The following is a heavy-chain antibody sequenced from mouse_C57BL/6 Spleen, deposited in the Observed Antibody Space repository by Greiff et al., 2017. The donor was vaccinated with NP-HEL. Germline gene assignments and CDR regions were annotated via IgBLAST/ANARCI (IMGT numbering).Heavy chain of an antibody. D-gene: IGHD1-1*01. V-gene: IGHV2-6*01. CDR3: ASEGSSGAMDY. CDR2: IWGVGST. CDR1: GFSLTSYG. J-gene: IGHJ4*01. Sequence: VKVVESGPGLVAPSQSLSITCTVSGFSLTSYGVDWVRQSPGKGLEWLGVIWGVGSTNYNSALKSRLSISKDNSKSQVFLKMNSLQTDDTAMYYCASEGSSGAMDYWGQGTSVTVSS.